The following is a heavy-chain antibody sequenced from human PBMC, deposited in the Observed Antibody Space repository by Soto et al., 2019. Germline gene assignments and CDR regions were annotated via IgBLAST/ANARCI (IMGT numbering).Heavy chain of an antibody. CDR2: ISSSGDRI. CDR1: GFRFSDHS. J-gene: IGHJ4*02. CDR3: ARLPTGSLVTG. Sequence: VQLVESGGGLVSPGGSLTLSCVGSGFRFSDHSMHWVRRAPGTGLQWLSYISSSGDRIHYADSVRGRFTVSRDNAKNSLFLRMNSLRDDDTAMYYCARLPTGSLVTGWGQGTQVTVSS. D-gene: IGHD2-21*02. V-gene: IGHV3-48*02.